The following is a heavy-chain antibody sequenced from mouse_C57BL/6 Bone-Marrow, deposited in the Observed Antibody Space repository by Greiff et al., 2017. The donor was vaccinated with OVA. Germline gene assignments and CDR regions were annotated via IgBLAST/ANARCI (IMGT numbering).Heavy chain of an antibody. V-gene: IGHV5-17*01. CDR1: GFTFSDYG. Sequence: EVKLMESGGGLVKPGGSLKLSCAASGFTFSDYGMHWVRQAPEKGLEWVAYISSGSSTIYYADTVKGRFTISRDNAKNTLFLQMTSLRSEDTAMYYCARWDYDAMDYWGQGTSVTVSS. D-gene: IGHD4-1*01. CDR3: ARWDYDAMDY. J-gene: IGHJ4*01. CDR2: ISSGSSTI.